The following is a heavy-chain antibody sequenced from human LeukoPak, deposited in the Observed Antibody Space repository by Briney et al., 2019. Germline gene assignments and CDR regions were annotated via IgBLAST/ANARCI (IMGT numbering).Heavy chain of an antibody. J-gene: IGHJ4*02. CDR3: ARNPFLVVVPAARWVYFDY. Sequence: PGGSLRLSCAASGFTFSSYSMNWVRQAPGKGLEWVSYISSSSSTIYYADSVKGRFTISRDNAKNSLYLQMISLRAEDTAVYYCARNPFLVVVPAARWVYFDYWGQGTLVTVSS. D-gene: IGHD2-2*01. CDR1: GFTFSSYS. V-gene: IGHV3-48*01. CDR2: ISSSSSTI.